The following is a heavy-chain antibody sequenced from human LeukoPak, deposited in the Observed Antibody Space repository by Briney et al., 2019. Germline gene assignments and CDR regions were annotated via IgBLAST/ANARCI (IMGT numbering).Heavy chain of an antibody. CDR2: INEDATTI. V-gene: IGHV3-74*01. CDR3: VRDLVFVWTTGDDFDF. CDR1: GFAFSAYW. Sequence: GGSPRLSCAAPGFAFSAYWMHWVRPAPGEGLEWVSRINEDATTISYADSVKGRYIISRDNSKKSLYLQMNNLRAEDTAVYYCVRDLVFVWTTGDDFDFWGQGTLVTVSS. D-gene: IGHD4-17*01. J-gene: IGHJ4*02.